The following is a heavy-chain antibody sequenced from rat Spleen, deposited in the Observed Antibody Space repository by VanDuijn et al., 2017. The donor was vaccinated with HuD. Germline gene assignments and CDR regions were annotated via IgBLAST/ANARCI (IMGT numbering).Heavy chain of an antibody. Sequence: EVQLVESDGGLVQPGRSLKLSCAASGFTFSDYYMAWVRQAPTKGLEWVATISYDGSSTYYRDSVKGRFTISRDNAKSTLSLQMDSLRSDDTATYYCARRHYGYTDYFDYWGQGVMVTVSS. CDR3: ARRHYGYTDYFDY. CDR2: ISYDGSST. D-gene: IGHD1-9*01. J-gene: IGHJ2*01. CDR1: GFTFSDYY. V-gene: IGHV5-29*01.